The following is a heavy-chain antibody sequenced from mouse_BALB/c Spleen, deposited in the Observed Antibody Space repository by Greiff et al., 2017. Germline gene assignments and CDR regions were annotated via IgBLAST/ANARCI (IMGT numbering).Heavy chain of an antibody. D-gene: IGHD1-1*01. CDR1: GFTFSSFG. CDR3: ARGATVVSGDY. J-gene: IGHJ4*01. CDR2: ISSGSSTI. V-gene: IGHV5-17*02. Sequence: EVQLQESGGGLVQPGGSRKLSCAASGFTFSSFGMHWVRQAPEKGLEWVAYISSGSSTIYYADTVKGRFTISRDNPKNTLFLQMTSLRSEDTAMYYCARGATVVSGDYWGQGTSVTVSS.